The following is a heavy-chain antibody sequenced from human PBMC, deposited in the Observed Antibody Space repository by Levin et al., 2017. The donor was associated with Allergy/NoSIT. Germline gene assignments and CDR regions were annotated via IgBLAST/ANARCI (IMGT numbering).Heavy chain of an antibody. CDR1: GFTFSTCW. CDR2: IKEDGSQK. CDR3: ARVTTLAGEA. D-gene: IGHD3-22*01. Sequence: PGGSLRLSCAASGFTFSTCWMSWVRQAPGKGLEWVANIKEDGSQKYYADSVKGRFTISRDNANNSLHLQMNYLGAEDTAVYYCARVTTLAGEAWGQGTLVTVSS. J-gene: IGHJ5*02. V-gene: IGHV3-7*03.